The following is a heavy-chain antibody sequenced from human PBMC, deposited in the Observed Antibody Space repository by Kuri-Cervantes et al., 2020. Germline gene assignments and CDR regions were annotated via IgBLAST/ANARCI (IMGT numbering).Heavy chain of an antibody. D-gene: IGHD6-19*01. CDR3: ARAPRVSSGRDGPYYYYMDV. J-gene: IGHJ6*03. CDR1: GYTFISYD. V-gene: IGHV1-3*01. CDR2: INAGNGNT. Sequence: ASVKVSCKPSGYTFISYDLNWVRQAPGQGLEWMGWINAGNGNTKYSQKFQGRVTITRDTSASTAYMELSSLRSEDTAVYYCARAPRVSSGRDGPYYYYMDVWGKGTTVTVSS.